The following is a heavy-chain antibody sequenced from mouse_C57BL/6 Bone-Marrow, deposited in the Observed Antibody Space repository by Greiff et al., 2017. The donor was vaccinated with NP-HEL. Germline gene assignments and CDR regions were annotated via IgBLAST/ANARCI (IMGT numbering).Heavy chain of an antibody. CDR3: ARLTGTKRFDY. J-gene: IGHJ2*01. D-gene: IGHD4-1*01. CDR2: IHPNSGST. Sequence: QVQLQQPGAELVKPGASVKLSCKASGYTFTSYWMHWVKQRPGQGLEWIGMIHPNSGSTNYNEKFKSKATLTVDKSSSTAYMQLSSLTSEDSAVYYCARLTGTKRFDYWGQGTTLTVSS. CDR1: GYTFTSYW. V-gene: IGHV1-64*01.